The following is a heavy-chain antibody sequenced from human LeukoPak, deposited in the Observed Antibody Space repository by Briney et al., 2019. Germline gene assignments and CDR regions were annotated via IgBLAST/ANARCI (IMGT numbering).Heavy chain of an antibody. CDR3: AKGLGYSGYTGPFDY. Sequence: EPGGSLRLSCAASGFTFDDYAMHWVRQAPGKGLEWVSLISWDGGSTYYADSVKGRFTISRDNGKNSLYLQMNSLRAEDTALYYCAKGLGYSGYTGPFDYWGQGTLVTVSS. CDR1: GFTFDDYA. CDR2: ISWDGGST. J-gene: IGHJ4*02. D-gene: IGHD5-12*01. V-gene: IGHV3-43D*03.